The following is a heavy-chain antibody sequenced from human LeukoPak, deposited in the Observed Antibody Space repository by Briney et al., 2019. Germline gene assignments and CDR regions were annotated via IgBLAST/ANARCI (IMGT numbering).Heavy chain of an antibody. D-gene: IGHD6-13*01. V-gene: IGHV4-34*01. J-gene: IGHJ4*02. CDR1: GGSFSGYY. Sequence: SETLSLTCAVYGGSFSGYYWSWIRQPPGKGLEWIGSIYYSGSTYYNPSLKSRVTISADTSKNQFSLKLSSVTAADTAVYYCARRPAAGGFDYWGQGTLVTVSS. CDR3: ARRPAAGGFDY. CDR2: IYYSGST.